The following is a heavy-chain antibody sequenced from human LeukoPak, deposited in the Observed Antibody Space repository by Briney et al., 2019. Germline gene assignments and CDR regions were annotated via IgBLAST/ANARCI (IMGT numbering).Heavy chain of an antibody. CDR1: GFTFSSYA. Sequence: GGSLRLSCAASGFTFSSYAMSWVRQAPGQGLEWVSTISNSGDATFYADAVKGRFTISRDNSKNTLYLQMYSLRAEDTAIYYCAKAPPYTKYFDYWGQGTLLTVSS. V-gene: IGHV3-23*01. D-gene: IGHD1-1*01. CDR2: ISNSGDAT. CDR3: AKAPPYTKYFDY. J-gene: IGHJ4*02.